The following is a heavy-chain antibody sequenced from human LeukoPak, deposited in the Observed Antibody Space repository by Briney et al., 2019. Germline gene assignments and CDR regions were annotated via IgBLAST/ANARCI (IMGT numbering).Heavy chain of an antibody. CDR2: IYYSGST. CDR3: ARHSPGAAADYYFDY. D-gene: IGHD6-13*01. V-gene: IGHV4-59*08. CDR1: GGSISYYY. Sequence: SETLSLTCTVSGGSISYYYWSWIRQPPGKGLEWIGYIYYSGSTNYSPSLRSRVTISVDTSKNQFSLKLSSVTAADTAVYYCARHSPGAAADYYFDYWGQGTLVTVSS. J-gene: IGHJ4*02.